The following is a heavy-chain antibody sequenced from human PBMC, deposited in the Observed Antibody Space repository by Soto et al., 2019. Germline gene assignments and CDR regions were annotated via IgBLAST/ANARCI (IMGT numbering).Heavy chain of an antibody. D-gene: IGHD6-6*01. CDR3: AKEAARPGPCDY. J-gene: IGHJ4*02. CDR2: ISGGSHST. CDR1: GFTFSSYP. V-gene: IGHV3-23*01. Sequence: HPGGSLRLSCTASGFTFSSYPMSWVRQAPGKGLEWVSGISGGSHSTYYADSVKGRFTISRDNSKNTVYLQMDSLRAEDTAVYYCAKEAARPGPCDYWGQGALVTVSS.